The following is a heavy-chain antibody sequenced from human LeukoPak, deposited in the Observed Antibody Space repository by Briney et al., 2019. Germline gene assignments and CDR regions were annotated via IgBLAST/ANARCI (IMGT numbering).Heavy chain of an antibody. J-gene: IGHJ4*02. CDR1: GFTFSTYT. Sequence: GGSLRLSCEASGFTFSTYTMNWVRQAPGKGLEWVSIISAGSRHIYYADSVRGRFTISRDDAKNTLYLQMNSLRAEDTAVYYCARGSGIVVYFDYWGQGTLVTVSS. D-gene: IGHD3-22*01. CDR2: ISAGSRHI. CDR3: ARGSGIVVYFDY. V-gene: IGHV3-21*01.